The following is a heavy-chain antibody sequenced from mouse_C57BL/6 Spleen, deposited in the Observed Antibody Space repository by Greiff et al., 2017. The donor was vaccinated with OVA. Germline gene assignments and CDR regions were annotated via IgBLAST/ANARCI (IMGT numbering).Heavy chain of an antibody. J-gene: IGHJ3*01. V-gene: IGHV5-4*03. Sequence: EVKLQESGGGLVKPGGSLKLSCAASGFTFSSYAMSWVRQTPEKRLEWVATISDGGSYTYYPDNVKGRFTISRDNAKNNLYLQMSHLKSEDTAMYYCARRDSSGYVFAYWGQGTLVTVSA. D-gene: IGHD3-2*02. CDR3: ARRDSSGYVFAY. CDR1: GFTFSSYA. CDR2: ISDGGSYT.